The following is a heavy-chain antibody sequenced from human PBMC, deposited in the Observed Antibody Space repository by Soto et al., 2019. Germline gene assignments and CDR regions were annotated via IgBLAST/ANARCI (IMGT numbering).Heavy chain of an antibody. CDR2: ISGDGRVS. CDR1: GFSFSNFA. CDR3: VKEPSSNYVYWYGMDV. J-gene: IGHJ6*02. D-gene: IGHD2-2*01. V-gene: IGHV3-30*18. Sequence: QVQLVESGGGVVQPGTSLTLSCVTTGFSFSNFAMHWVRQAPGRGLEWVAVISGDGRVSFYADSVMSQFTISSDNSKNTVYLHLRYLTVEDTGVYYCVKEPSSNYVYWYGMDVWRQGTTVAVSS.